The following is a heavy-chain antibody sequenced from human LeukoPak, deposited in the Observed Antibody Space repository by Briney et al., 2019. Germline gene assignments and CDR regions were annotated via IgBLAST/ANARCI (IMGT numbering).Heavy chain of an antibody. Sequence: GGSLRLSCAASGFTFSSYAMLWLRQAPGKGLEWVAVISYDGTYKYYADSVKGRFTIYRDNSKNTLYLQMNSLRAEDTAVYYCARTPGNGIHYFDCWGQGTLVTVSS. V-gene: IGHV3-30*04. J-gene: IGHJ4*02. CDR2: ISYDGTYK. CDR1: GFTFSSYA. D-gene: IGHD2-8*01. CDR3: ARTPGNGIHYFDC.